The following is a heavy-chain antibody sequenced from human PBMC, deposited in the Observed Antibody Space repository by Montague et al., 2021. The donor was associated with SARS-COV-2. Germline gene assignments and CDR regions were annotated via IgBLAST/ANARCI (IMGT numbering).Heavy chain of an antibody. CDR3: ARRIVTYYWYFAL. D-gene: IGHD2-15*01. CDR1: DASFGTYY. CDR2: IHYSGRT. J-gene: IGHJ2*01. V-gene: IGHV4-59*01. Sequence: SETLSLTCTVSDASFGTYYWSWFRQSPGKGLEYIGYIHYSGRTNYNPSLRSRVTISTDTSKNQLSLKLMSVTAAETAIYFCARRIVTYYWYFALWGRGTLVTVSS.